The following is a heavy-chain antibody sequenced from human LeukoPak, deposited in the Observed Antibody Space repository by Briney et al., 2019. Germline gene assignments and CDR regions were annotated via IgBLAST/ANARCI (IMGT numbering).Heavy chain of an antibody. Sequence: GGSLRLSCAASGFTFSDYYMSWIRQAPGKGLEWVSYISSSSSYTNYADSVKGRFTISRDSAKNSLYLQMNSLRAEDTAVYYCARDQTLNDYVLVSVGLNYYYYGMDVWGQGTTVTVSS. V-gene: IGHV3-11*06. D-gene: IGHD4-17*01. J-gene: IGHJ6*02. CDR3: ARDQTLNDYVLVSVGLNYYYYGMDV. CDR2: ISSSSSYT. CDR1: GFTFSDYY.